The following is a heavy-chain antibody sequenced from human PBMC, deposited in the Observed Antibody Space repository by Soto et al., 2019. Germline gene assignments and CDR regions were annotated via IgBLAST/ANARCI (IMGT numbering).Heavy chain of an antibody. J-gene: IGHJ4*02. CDR2: VKSKTDGGTI. CDR1: GFTCSNAW. V-gene: IGHV3-15*01. CDR3: IGSYSGSCIRLDY. Sequence: EVQLVESGGGLVKPGGSLRLSCAASGFTCSNAWMTWFFQAPGKRLEWVGRVKSKTDGGTIDYAAPVKDRFTISRDDSKNTLSLKMNSLTTEDTDVYDFIGSYSGSCIRLDYRGQGTLDIVS. D-gene: IGHD5-12*01.